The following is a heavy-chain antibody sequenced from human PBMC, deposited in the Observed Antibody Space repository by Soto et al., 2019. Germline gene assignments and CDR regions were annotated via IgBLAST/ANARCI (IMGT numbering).Heavy chain of an antibody. V-gene: IGHV1-69*06. CDR2: IMPMFGTA. CDR1: GDTFSSYT. J-gene: IGHJ6*02. D-gene: IGHD3-16*01. CDR3: ARDPGKVWGSLFVDKNYYYYGMDV. Sequence: QVQLVQSGAEVKKPGSSVKVSCKASGDTFSSYTISWVRQAPGHGLEWMGGIMPMFGTANYAQKFLGRVTSTADKSTSTAYMQLSSLRSEDTAVYYCARDPGKVWGSLFVDKNYYYYGMDVWGQGTTVTVSS.